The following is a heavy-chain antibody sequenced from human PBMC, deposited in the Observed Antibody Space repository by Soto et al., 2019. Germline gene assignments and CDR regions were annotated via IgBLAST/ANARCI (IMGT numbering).Heavy chain of an antibody. CDR2: ISFDGRKE. J-gene: IGHJ6*02. CDR3: ARPIPRWSYHYGMDV. CDR1: EFTFSSYA. D-gene: IGHD2-15*01. Sequence: QLVESGGRGVQPGRSLRLSCEASEFTFSSYAMHWVRQAPGRGLEWVALISFDGRKEYYADSVKGRFIVSRDNSRSMVYLQMDSRRPDDTAIYYCARPIPRWSYHYGMDVWGQGTTVTVSS. V-gene: IGHV3-30*03.